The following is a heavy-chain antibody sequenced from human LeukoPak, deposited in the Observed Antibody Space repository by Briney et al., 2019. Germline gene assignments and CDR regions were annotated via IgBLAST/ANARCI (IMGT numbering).Heavy chain of an antibody. CDR2: INNVASHI. CDR1: GITFTSSA. D-gene: IGHD5-12*01. J-gene: IGHJ4*02. CDR3: TRDLTPWLRYGYFDH. V-gene: IGHV3-21*01. Sequence: PGGSLRLSCAASGITFTSSAMSWVRQAPGKGLEWVSSINNVASHIYYAASVRGRFTISRDDAKNSLYLQMNSLRVEDTAVYYCTRDLTPWLRYGYFDHWGQGTRVTVSS.